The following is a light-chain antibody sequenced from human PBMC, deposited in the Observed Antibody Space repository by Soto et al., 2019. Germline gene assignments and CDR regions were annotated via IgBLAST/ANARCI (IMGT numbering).Light chain of an antibody. CDR2: AAS. Sequence: DIPMTQSPSSLSASVGARVTITCRASQSISSYLNWYQQKPGKAPKLLIYAASSLQSGVPSRFSGSGSGTDFTLTISSLQPEDFATYYCQQSDSTPLTFGGGTKVEIK. CDR3: QQSDSTPLT. V-gene: IGKV1-39*01. J-gene: IGKJ4*01. CDR1: QSISSY.